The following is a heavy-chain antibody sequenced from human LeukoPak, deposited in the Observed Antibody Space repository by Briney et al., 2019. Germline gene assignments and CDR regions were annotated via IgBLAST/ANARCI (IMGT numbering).Heavy chain of an antibody. J-gene: IGHJ6*02. CDR2: ISYSGTP. V-gene: IGHV4-59*08. CDR3: ARQRTAPPIYEYYGMMS. D-gene: IGHD3-9*01. Sequence: SETLSLTCTVSSDYITSYYWSWIRQPPGKGLEWVGYISYSGTPTYNPSLRGRVAISLDTSKTHFSLRLSSVTAADAAVYYCARQRTAPPIYEYYGMMSGAKGPRSPSP. CDR1: SDYITSYY.